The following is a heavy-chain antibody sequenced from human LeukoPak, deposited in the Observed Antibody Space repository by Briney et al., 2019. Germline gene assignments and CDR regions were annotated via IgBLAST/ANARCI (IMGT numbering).Heavy chain of an antibody. CDR2: IYYSGST. J-gene: IGHJ4*02. CDR1: GGSISSSSYY. V-gene: IGHV4-39*01. CDR3: WSSGYYWVVNY. Sequence: PSETLSLTCTVSGGSISSSSYYWGWIRQPPGKGLEWIGSIYYSGSTYYNPSLKSRVTISVDTSKNQFSLKLSSVTAADTAVYYCWSSGYYWVVNYWGQGTLVTVSS. D-gene: IGHD3-22*01.